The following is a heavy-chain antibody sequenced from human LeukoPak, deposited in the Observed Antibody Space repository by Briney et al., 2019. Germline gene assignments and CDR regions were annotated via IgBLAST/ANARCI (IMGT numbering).Heavy chain of an antibody. J-gene: IGHJ4*02. V-gene: IGHV3-30*02. D-gene: IGHD3-22*01. CDR1: GFTFRSYG. Sequence: GGSLRLSCAASGFTFRSYGMHWVRQAPGKGLEWVAFIRYDGNNKYYADSVKGRFTIFRDNSRNTLYLQMNSLRAEDTAVYYCARALYDSSGYYSHFDYWGQGTLVTVSS. CDR2: IRYDGNNK. CDR3: ARALYDSSGYYSHFDY.